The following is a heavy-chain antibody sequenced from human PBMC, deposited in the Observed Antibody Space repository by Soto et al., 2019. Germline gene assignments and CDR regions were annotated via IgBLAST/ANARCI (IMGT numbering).Heavy chain of an antibody. Sequence: PSETLSLTCNVSGGSVSSSDYYWGWIRQPPGNGLEWIGSIYYGGSTYYNPSLKSRVTISVDTSKNQFSLKLSSVTAADTAVYYCARHPRVFGVVIIPQPLDYWGQGTLVTVSS. D-gene: IGHD3-3*01. CDR2: IYYGGST. J-gene: IGHJ4*02. CDR3: ARHPRVFGVVIIPQPLDY. CDR1: GGSVSSSDYY. V-gene: IGHV4-39*01.